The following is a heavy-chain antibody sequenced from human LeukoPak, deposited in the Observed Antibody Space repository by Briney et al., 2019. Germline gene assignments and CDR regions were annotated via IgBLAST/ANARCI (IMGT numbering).Heavy chain of an antibody. CDR3: ARGRIYYDSSGYFL. Sequence: SSETLSLTCTVSGGSINNYYWSWIRQPPGKGLEWIGHIYYSGSTNYNPSLKSRVTISIDTSKNQFSLKLSSVTAADTAVYYCARGRIYYDSSGYFLWGQGTLVTVSS. D-gene: IGHD3-22*01. CDR2: IYYSGST. V-gene: IGHV4-59*01. J-gene: IGHJ4*02. CDR1: GGSINNYY.